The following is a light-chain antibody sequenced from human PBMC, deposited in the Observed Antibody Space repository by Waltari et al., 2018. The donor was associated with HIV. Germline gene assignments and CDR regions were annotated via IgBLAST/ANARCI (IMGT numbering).Light chain of an antibody. V-gene: IGKV3-15*01. Sequence: EIVMTQSPATLSVPPGEIAPLSCRASQTVSSNLAWYQQKPGQAPRLVIYAASNRATGIPARFSGSGSGTEFTLTISSLQSEDFAVYYCQQYYDWPPLTFGGGTKVEIK. J-gene: IGKJ4*01. CDR2: AAS. CDR1: QTVSSN. CDR3: QQYYDWPPLT.